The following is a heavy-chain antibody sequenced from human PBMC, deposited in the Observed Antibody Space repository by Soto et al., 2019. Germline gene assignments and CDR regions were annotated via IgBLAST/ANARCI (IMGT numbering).Heavy chain of an antibody. D-gene: IGHD3-10*02. CDR2: TRHKIYNYTT. J-gene: IGHJ4*02. V-gene: IGHV3-72*01. CDR3: TRAGMLTTPYYSDS. CDR1: GFTFSDHY. Sequence: EVQLVESGGGLVQPEGSLRLSCAASGFTFSDHYMDWVRQAPGKGLEWVGRTRHKIYNYTTEYAASVKGRFTISRDNSRNSLYLQMSSLKTEDTAMYYCTRAGMLTTPYYSDSWGQGTLVTVSS.